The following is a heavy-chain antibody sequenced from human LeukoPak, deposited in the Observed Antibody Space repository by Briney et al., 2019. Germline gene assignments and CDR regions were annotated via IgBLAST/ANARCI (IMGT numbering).Heavy chain of an antibody. CDR1: GFTFSSYG. Sequence: GGSLRLYCAASGFTFSSYGISWVRQAPGKGLELVSYISSSSTTIYYSDSVKGRFTISRDNAKESLYLQMSSLRAEDTAVYYCARLEIFSGFDYWGRGTLVAVSS. D-gene: IGHD3-10*01. CDR2: ISSSSTTI. CDR3: ARLEIFSGFDY. V-gene: IGHV3-48*04. J-gene: IGHJ4*02.